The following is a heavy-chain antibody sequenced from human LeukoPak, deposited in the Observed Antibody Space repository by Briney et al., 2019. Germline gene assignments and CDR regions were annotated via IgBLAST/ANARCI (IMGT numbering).Heavy chain of an antibody. CDR1: GGSFSGYY. CDR2: IKQDGSEK. D-gene: IGHD6-13*01. J-gene: IGHJ3*02. CDR3: ARGPFRIAARRVSAFDI. Sequence: ETLSLTCAVYGGSFSGYYWSWVRQAPGKGLEWVANIKQDGSEKYYVDSVKGRFTISRDNAKNSLYLQMNSLRAEDTAVYYCARGPFRIAARRVSAFDIWGQGTMVTVSS. V-gene: IGHV3-7*01.